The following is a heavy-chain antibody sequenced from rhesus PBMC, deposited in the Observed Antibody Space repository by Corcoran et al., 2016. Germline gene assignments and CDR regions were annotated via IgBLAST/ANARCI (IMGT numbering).Heavy chain of an antibody. Sequence: QVQLQESGPGLVKPSETLSLTCAVSGGSISSNYWNWIHQAPGKGLEWIGRIYGSGGSTDYNPSLKSRVTISTDTSKNQFSLKLSSVTAADTAVYYCARDSGSYYYFDYWGQGVLVTVSS. CDR3: ARDSGSYYYFDY. J-gene: IGHJ4*01. D-gene: IGHD3-16*01. V-gene: IGHV4-160*01. CDR1: GGSISSNY. CDR2: IYGSGGST.